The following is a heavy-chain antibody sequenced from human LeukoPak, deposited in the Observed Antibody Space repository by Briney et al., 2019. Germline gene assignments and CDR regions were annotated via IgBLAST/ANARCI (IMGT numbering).Heavy chain of an antibody. D-gene: IGHD6-19*01. J-gene: IGHJ4*02. CDR2: INWNSNNI. CDR3: ARPSGWYSAGDH. CDR1: GFTFDDYA. Sequence: SLRLSCAASGFTFDDYAMHWVRQAPGKGLEWVSGINWNSNNIGYADSVKGRFTISRDNAKNSLYLHMNSLRAEDTALYFCARPSGWYSAGDHWGQGTLVTVSS. V-gene: IGHV3-9*01.